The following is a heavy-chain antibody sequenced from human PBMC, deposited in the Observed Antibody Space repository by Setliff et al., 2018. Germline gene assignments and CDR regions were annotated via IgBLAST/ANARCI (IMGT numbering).Heavy chain of an antibody. Sequence: LRLSCAGSGFAVSGAYMSWVRQAPGKGLEWVSIIYSSGNTAYTDSVKGRFTISRDTSKNTLYLQMNSLRPEDTAVYYCARLPNYVWGSPVDYWGQGTLVTVSS. V-gene: IGHV3-66*02. CDR3: ARLPNYVWGSPVDY. CDR1: GFAVSGAY. CDR2: IYSSGNT. J-gene: IGHJ4*02. D-gene: IGHD3-16*01.